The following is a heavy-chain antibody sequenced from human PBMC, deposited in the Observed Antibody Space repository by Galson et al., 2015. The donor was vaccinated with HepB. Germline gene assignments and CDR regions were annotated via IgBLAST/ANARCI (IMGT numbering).Heavy chain of an antibody. Sequence: SLRLSCAASGFTFSSYSMNWVRQAPGKGLEWVSSISSSSSYIYYADSVKGRFTISRDNAKNSLYLQMNSLRAEDTAVYYCARGYYGSGPGDAFDIWGQGTMVTVSS. J-gene: IGHJ3*02. CDR1: GFTFSSYS. CDR3: ARGYYGSGPGDAFDI. V-gene: IGHV3-21*01. D-gene: IGHD3-10*01. CDR2: ISSSSSYI.